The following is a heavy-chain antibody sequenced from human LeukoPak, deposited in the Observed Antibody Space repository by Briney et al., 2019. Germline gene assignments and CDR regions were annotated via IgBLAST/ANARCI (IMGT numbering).Heavy chain of an antibody. CDR2: ISSSSSYI. J-gene: IGHJ6*03. D-gene: IGHD3-3*01. CDR1: GFTFSSYS. CDR3: ARGGNDDFWSGLWYGHYYYYMDV. Sequence: PGGSLRLSCAASGFTFSSYSMNWVRQAPGKGLEWVSSISSSSSYIYYADSVKGRFTISRDNAKNSLYLQMNSLRAEDTAVYYCARGGNDDFWSGLWYGHYYYYMDVWGKGTTVTVSS. V-gene: IGHV3-21*01.